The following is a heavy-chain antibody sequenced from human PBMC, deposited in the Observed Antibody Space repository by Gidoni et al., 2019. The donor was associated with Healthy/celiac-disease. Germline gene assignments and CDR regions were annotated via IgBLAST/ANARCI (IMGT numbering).Heavy chain of an antibody. CDR3: ARDSIPGRAFDI. Sequence: EEQLVESGGGLVQPGGSLRLSCAASGFTFSDHYMDWVRQAPGKGLEWVGRTRNKAHSYTTEYAASVKGRFTISRDDSKNSLYLQMNSLKTEDTAVYYCARDSIPGRAFDIWGQGTMVTVSS. D-gene: IGHD7-27*01. CDR1: GFTFSDHY. CDR2: TRNKAHSYTT. J-gene: IGHJ3*02. V-gene: IGHV3-72*01.